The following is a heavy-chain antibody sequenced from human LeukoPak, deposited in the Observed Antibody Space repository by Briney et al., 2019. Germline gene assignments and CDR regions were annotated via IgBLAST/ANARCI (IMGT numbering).Heavy chain of an antibody. Sequence: SETLSLTCTVSGGSISSYYWSWIRQPPGKGLEWIGYIYYSGSTNYNPSLKSRATISVDTSKNKFSLKLSSVTAADTAVYYCASLYSSGWYGLFDYWGQGTLVTVSS. CDR1: GGSISSYY. CDR3: ASLYSSGWYGLFDY. J-gene: IGHJ4*02. V-gene: IGHV4-59*08. CDR2: IYYSGST. D-gene: IGHD6-19*01.